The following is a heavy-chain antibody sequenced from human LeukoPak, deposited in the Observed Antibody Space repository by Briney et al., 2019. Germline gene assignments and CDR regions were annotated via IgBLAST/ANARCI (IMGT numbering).Heavy chain of an antibody. CDR2: TYYRSKWFH. Sequence: SQTLSLTCAISGDSVSNNSGAWNWIRQSPSRGLEWLGRTYYRSKWFHDYLESVRSRITIDPDTSKNQFSLQLNSVTPGDTAVHYCAKGGAGFDYWGQGTLVTVSS. CDR1: GDSVSNNSGA. D-gene: IGHD6-19*01. V-gene: IGHV6-1*01. CDR3: AKGGAGFDY. J-gene: IGHJ4*02.